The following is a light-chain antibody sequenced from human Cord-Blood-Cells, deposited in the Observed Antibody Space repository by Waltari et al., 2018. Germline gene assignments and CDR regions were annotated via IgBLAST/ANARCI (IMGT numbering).Light chain of an antibody. CDR1: SSNIGSNT. CDR3: AAWDDSLNGWV. V-gene: IGLV1-44*01. Sequence: QSVLTQPPSASGTPGQRVTISCSGSSSNIGSNTVNWYQQLPGTAPKLLIYRNNQRPSGVRDRFSGSKSGTSASLAISGLQAEDEADYYCAAWDDSLNGWVFGGGTKLTVL. J-gene: IGLJ3*02. CDR2: RNN.